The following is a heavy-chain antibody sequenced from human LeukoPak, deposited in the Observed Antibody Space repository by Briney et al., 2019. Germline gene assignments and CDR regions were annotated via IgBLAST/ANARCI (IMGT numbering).Heavy chain of an antibody. CDR3: ASYRSSQYFDF. D-gene: IGHD6-13*01. Sequence: SETLPLTCAVSGGSISNGGYSWSWIRQPPGKGLERIGYIYDRGSTYHNPSLRSRLTMSVDRSKNQFSLNLSSVTAADTAVYYCASYRSSQYFDFWGQGTLVTVSS. CDR2: IYDRGST. CDR1: GGSISNGGYS. V-gene: IGHV4-30-2*01. J-gene: IGHJ4*02.